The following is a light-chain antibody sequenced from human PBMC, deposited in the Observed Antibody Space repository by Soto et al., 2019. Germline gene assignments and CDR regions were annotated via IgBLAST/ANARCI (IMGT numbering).Light chain of an antibody. CDR1: SSNIGSNY. V-gene: IGLV1-47*02. CDR3: AAWDDSLSGWV. CDR2: SNN. J-gene: IGLJ3*02. Sequence: QSVLTQPPSASGTPGQRVTISCSGSSSNIGSNYVYWYQQLPGTAPKLLIYSNNQRPSGVPDRFSGSKSGTPASLAISGLRSEDEADYYCAAWDDSLSGWVFGGGTKVTVL.